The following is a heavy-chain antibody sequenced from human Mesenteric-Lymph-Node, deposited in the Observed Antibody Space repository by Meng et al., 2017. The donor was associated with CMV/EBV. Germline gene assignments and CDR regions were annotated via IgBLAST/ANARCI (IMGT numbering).Heavy chain of an antibody. J-gene: IGHJ5*02. CDR3: AREVGPFDP. V-gene: IGHV4-59*01. Sequence: SETLSLTCTVSGGSISSYYWSWIRQPPGKGLEWIGYIYYSGSTNYNPSLKSRVTISVDTSKNQFPLKLSSVTAADTAVYYCAREVGPFDPWGQGTLVTVSS. CDR2: IYYSGST. CDR1: GGSISSYY. D-gene: IGHD1-26*01.